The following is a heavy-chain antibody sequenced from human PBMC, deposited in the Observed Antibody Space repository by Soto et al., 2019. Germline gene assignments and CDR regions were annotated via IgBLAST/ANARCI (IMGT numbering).Heavy chain of an antibody. V-gene: IGHV1-69*13. CDR2: IIPIFGTA. CDR3: ARVNMGYSYGYGDYYYGMDV. CDR1: GGTFSSYA. Sequence: SVKVSCKASGGTFSSYAISWVRQAPGQGLEWMGGIIPIFGTANYAQKFQGRVTITADESTSTAYMELSSLRSEDTAVYYCARVNMGYSYGYGDYYYGMDVWGQGTTVT. J-gene: IGHJ6*02. D-gene: IGHD5-18*01.